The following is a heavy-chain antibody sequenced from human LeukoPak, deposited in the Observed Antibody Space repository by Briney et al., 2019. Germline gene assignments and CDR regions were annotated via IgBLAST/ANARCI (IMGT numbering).Heavy chain of an antibody. Sequence: GGSLRLSCAASGFTFSSYSMNWVRQAPGKGLEWVSYISSSSSTIYYADSVKGRFTISRDNAKNSLYLQMNSLRDEDTAVYYCARSSSIYYVTSGPYNWFDPWGQGTLVTVSS. V-gene: IGHV3-48*02. CDR3: ARSSSIYYVTSGPYNWFDP. D-gene: IGHD3-22*01. CDR2: ISSSSSTI. CDR1: GFTFSSYS. J-gene: IGHJ5*02.